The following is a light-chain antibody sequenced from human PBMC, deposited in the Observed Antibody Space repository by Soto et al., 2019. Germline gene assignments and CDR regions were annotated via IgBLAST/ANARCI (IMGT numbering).Light chain of an antibody. J-gene: IGLJ1*01. CDR1: SSNIGNNY. V-gene: IGLV1-51*01. CDR2: DNN. Sequence: QSVLTQPPSVSAAPGQKVTISCSESSSNIGNNYVAWYQQLPGTAPKLLIYDNNKRPSGIPDRFSGSKSGTSATLGITGLQTGDEADYYCGTWDNSLNVFYVFGSGTKVTVL. CDR3: GTWDNSLNVFYV.